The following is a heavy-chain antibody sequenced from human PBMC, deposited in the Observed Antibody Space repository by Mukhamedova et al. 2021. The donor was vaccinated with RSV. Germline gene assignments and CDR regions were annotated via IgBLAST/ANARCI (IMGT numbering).Heavy chain of an antibody. CDR3: ARELYSSPGNAFDI. D-gene: IGHD6-13*01. J-gene: IGHJ3*02. V-gene: IGHV3-33*01. Sequence: GDSVKGRFTISRDNSKNTLYLQMNSLRAEDTAVYYCARELYSSPGNAFDIWGQGTMVTVSS.